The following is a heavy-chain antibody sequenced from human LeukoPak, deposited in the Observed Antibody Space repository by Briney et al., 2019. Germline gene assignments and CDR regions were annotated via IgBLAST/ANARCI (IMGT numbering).Heavy chain of an antibody. Sequence: ASVTVSCKASGYTFTGYYMHWVRQAPGQGLEWMGWINPNSGGTNYAQNFQGRVTMTRDTSISTAYMELSRLRSDDTAVYYCARGPRGYFDWLLPFDYWGQGTLVTVSS. J-gene: IGHJ4*02. CDR1: GYTFTGYY. CDR3: ARGPRGYFDWLLPFDY. D-gene: IGHD3-9*01. V-gene: IGHV1-2*02. CDR2: INPNSGGT.